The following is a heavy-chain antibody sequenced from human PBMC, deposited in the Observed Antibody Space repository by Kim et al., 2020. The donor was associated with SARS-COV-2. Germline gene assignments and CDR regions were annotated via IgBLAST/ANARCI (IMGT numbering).Heavy chain of an antibody. J-gene: IGHJ4*02. CDR2: SS. D-gene: IGHD2-15*01. V-gene: IGHV4-34*01. Sequence: SSNSNPSLKSRVTISVDASKNQFSLKLSSVAAADTAVYYCARGQGWYGDWGEGTLVTVSS. CDR3: ARGQGWYGD.